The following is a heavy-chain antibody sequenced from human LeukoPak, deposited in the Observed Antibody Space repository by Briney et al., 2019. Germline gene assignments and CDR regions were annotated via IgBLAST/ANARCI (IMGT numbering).Heavy chain of an antibody. CDR1: GFTFDDYA. CDR3: AKVRGYSYGSFDY. CDR2: ISWNSGDI. D-gene: IGHD5-18*01. V-gene: IGHV3-9*01. J-gene: IGHJ4*02. Sequence: PGGSLRLSCAASGFTFDDYAMHWVRQAPGKGLEWVSGISWNSGDIGYADSVKGRFTISRDNAKNSLYLQMNSLRAEDTALYYCAKVRGYSYGSFDYWGQGTLVTVSS.